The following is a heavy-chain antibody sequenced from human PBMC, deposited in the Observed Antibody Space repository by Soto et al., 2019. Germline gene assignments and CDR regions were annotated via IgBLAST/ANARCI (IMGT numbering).Heavy chain of an antibody. CDR2: IIPIFGTA. D-gene: IGHD6-13*01. J-gene: IGHJ6*02. CDR3: ARASFEVIAAAGTYYYGMDV. Sequence: GASVKVSCKASGGTFSSYAISWVRQAPGQGLEWMGGIIPIFGTANYAQKFQDRVTITADESTSTAYMELSSLRSEDTAVYYCARASFEVIAAAGTYYYGMDVWGQGTTVTVSS. V-gene: IGHV1-69*13. CDR1: GGTFSSYA.